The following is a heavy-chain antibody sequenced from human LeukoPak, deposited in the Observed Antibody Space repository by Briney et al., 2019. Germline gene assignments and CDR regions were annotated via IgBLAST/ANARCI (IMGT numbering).Heavy chain of an antibody. CDR2: ISYDGSNK. D-gene: IGHD3-22*01. Sequence: PGGSLRLSCAASGFTFSSYGMHWVRQAPGKGLEWVAVISYDGSNKYYADSVKGRFTISRDNSKNTLYLQMNSLRAEDTAVYYCAEEERYYYDSSGYYYLYFDYWGQGTLVTVSS. J-gene: IGHJ4*02. CDR1: GFTFSSYG. V-gene: IGHV3-30*18. CDR3: AEEERYYYDSSGYYYLYFDY.